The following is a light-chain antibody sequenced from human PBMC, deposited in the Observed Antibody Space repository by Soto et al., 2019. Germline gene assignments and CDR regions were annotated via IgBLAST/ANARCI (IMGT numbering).Light chain of an antibody. CDR2: GAS. Sequence: EIVMTQSPATLSVSPGERATLSCRASQSVSSSLAGYQQKPGQAPRLLIYGASTRATGIPARFSGSGSGTEFTLTISSLQSEDFAVYYCQQYNNWPPYTFGQGTKLEIK. CDR1: QSVSSS. CDR3: QQYNNWPPYT. J-gene: IGKJ2*01. V-gene: IGKV3-15*01.